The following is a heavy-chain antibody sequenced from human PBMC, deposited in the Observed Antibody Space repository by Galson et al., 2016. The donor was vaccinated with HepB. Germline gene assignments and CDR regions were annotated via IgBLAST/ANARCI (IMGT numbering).Heavy chain of an antibody. V-gene: IGHV2-5*01. CDR2: VYWNGET. CDR3: AHWSGLLFDY. Sequence: PALVKPTQTLTLTCTFSGFSLTDTEVGVGWIRQPPGKALEWLALVYWNGETEYSPSLKSRLTMTKDTSKNQVVIIMSNMDHVDTATYFCAHWSGLLFDYWSEGTQVTATS. CDR1: GFSLTDTEVG. J-gene: IGHJ4*02. D-gene: IGHD3-3*01.